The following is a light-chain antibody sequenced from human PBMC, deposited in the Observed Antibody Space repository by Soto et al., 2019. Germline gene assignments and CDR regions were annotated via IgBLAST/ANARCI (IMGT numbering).Light chain of an antibody. CDR3: QKYNRAAWT. Sequence: DIQMTQSPSSLYASVGHRVTITCRASQGISNYLAGYQQKPGKVPKLLIYPASTLQSGVPSRFSGSGAGTDFTLTISSLQPEEVATYYCQKYNRAAWTFGQGTKGAIK. J-gene: IGKJ1*01. CDR1: QGISNY. V-gene: IGKV1-27*01. CDR2: PAS.